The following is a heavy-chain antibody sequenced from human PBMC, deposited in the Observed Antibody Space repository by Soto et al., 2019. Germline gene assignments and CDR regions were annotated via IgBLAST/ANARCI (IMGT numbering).Heavy chain of an antibody. Sequence: SVDCPSSGAAIARYYGSWVRHPTRKGLEWIGYMYNSGSTYYNPSLKSRVTISVDTSNNQFSLNLRSVTAADTAVYHCARNACSSSSCRTYFDHLGKRMLVTVSS. V-gene: IGHV4-59*01. CDR1: GAAIARYY. CDR3: ARNACSSSSCRTYFDH. J-gene: IGHJ4*02. D-gene: IGHD2-2*01. CDR2: MYNSGST.